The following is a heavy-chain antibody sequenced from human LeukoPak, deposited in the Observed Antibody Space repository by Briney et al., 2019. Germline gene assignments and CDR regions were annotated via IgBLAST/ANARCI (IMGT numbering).Heavy chain of an antibody. V-gene: IGHV3-21*01. CDR3: ARATHGYYMDV. Sequence: GGSLRLSCAASGFTFSSYSMNWVRQAPGRGLEWVSSISSSSSYIYYADSVKGRFTISRDNAKNSLYLQMNSLRAEDTAVYYCARATHGYYMDVWGKGTTVTVSS. CDR1: GFTFSSYS. J-gene: IGHJ6*03. CDR2: ISSSSSYI.